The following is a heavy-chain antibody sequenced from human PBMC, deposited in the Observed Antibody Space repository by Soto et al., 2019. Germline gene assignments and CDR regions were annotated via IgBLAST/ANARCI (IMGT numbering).Heavy chain of an antibody. CDR1: GGSISSYY. Sequence: QVQLQESGPGLVKPSETLSLTCTVSGGSISSYYWSWIRQPPGKGLEWIGYIYYSGSTNYNPSLKSRVTISVDTSKNQFSLKLSSVTAADTAVYYCARVVSDGDYHTGAFDIWGQGTMVTVSS. J-gene: IGHJ3*02. CDR3: ARVVSDGDYHTGAFDI. V-gene: IGHV4-59*01. D-gene: IGHD4-17*01. CDR2: IYYSGST.